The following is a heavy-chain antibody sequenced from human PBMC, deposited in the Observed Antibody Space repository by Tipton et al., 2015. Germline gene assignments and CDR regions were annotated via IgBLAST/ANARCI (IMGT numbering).Heavy chain of an antibody. J-gene: IGHJ3*02. Sequence: TLSLTCTVSGGSISSGGYYWSWIRQHPGKGPEWIGYIYYSGSTYYNPSLKSLVTISVDTSKNQFSLKLSSVTAADTAVYYCARVGSSSISDIWGQGTMVTVSS. CDR3: ARVGSSSISDI. D-gene: IGHD2-2*01. CDR1: GGSISSGGYY. V-gene: IGHV4-31*01. CDR2: IYYSGST.